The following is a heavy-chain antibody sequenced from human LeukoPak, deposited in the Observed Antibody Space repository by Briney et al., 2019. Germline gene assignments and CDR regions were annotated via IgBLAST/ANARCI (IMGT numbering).Heavy chain of an antibody. D-gene: IGHD6-13*01. J-gene: IGHJ4*02. V-gene: IGHV3-30-3*01. CDR3: ARARTRAAAGGEMSGGYFDY. CDR1: GFIFNNYW. CDR2: ISYDGSNK. Sequence: GGSLRLSCVASGFIFNNYWMSWVRQAPGKGLEWVAVISYDGSNKYYADSVKGRFTISRDNSKNTLYLQMNSLRAEDTAVYYCARARTRAAAGGEMSGGYFDYWGQGTLVTVSS.